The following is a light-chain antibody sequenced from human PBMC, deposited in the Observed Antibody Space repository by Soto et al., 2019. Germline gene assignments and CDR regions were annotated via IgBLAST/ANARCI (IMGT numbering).Light chain of an antibody. CDR3: QQYGSSLWT. CDR2: STS. V-gene: IGKV3-20*01. J-gene: IGKJ1*01. CDR1: ESIHSAY. Sequence: ENVLTQSPGTLSLSPGERATLSCRASESIHSAYLAWYQQKPGQAPRLLIYSTSSRATGIPDRFSGSGSGTDFTLTISRLEPEDCAVYYCQQYGSSLWTGGRGTEVEIK.